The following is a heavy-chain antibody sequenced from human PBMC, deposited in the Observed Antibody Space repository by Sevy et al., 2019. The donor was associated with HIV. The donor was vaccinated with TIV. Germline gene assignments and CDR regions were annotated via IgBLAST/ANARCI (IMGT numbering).Heavy chain of an antibody. Sequence: SKTLSLTCAVSGGSISSSNWWSWVRQPPGKGLEWIGEIYHSGSTNYNPSLKSRVTISVDKSKNQFSLKLSSVTAADTAVYYCARFGESRITMVQGVHYYYYGMDVWGQGTTVTVSS. J-gene: IGHJ6*02. V-gene: IGHV4-4*02. CDR1: GGSISSSNW. CDR3: ARFGESRITMVQGVHYYYYGMDV. D-gene: IGHD3-10*01. CDR2: IYHSGST.